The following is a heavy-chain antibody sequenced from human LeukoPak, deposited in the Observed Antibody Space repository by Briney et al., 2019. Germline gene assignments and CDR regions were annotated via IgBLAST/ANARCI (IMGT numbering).Heavy chain of an antibody. CDR1: GFTFSSYE. CDR3: AREYYGSGIRVRYFDY. J-gene: IGHJ4*02. D-gene: IGHD3-10*01. Sequence: GGSLRLSCAASGFTFSSYEMNWVRQAPGKGLEWVSYISSSGSTIYYADSVKGRFTISRDNAKNSLYLQMNSLRAEDTAVYYCAREYYGSGIRVRYFDYWGQGTLVTVSS. CDR2: ISSSGSTI. V-gene: IGHV3-48*03.